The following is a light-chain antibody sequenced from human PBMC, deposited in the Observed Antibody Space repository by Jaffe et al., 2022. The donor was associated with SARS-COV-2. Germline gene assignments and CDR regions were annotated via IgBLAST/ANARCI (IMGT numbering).Light chain of an antibody. Sequence: SYVLTQSPSVSVAPGKTAMITCGGDNIGLKSVHWYQQKPGQAPVLVIYYDTDRPSGIPERFSGSNSGTTATLSISRVEAGDEADYYCQVWDGTRDYVFGPGTKVTVL. V-gene: IGLV3-21*04. CDR1: NIGLKS. CDR3: QVWDGTRDYV. J-gene: IGLJ1*01. CDR2: YDT.